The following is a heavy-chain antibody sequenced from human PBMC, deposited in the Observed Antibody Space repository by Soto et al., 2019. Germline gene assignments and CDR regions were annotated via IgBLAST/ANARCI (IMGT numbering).Heavy chain of an antibody. J-gene: IGHJ6*02. CDR2: IHHSGST. V-gene: IGHV4-34*01. CDR1: GGSFNTFY. CDR3: AREDRYCSSTSCKYAMDV. Sequence: KPSETLSLTCAVYGGSFNTFYWNWVRQPPGKGLEWIGEIHHSGSTNYNPSLTSRLTISVDTSKNQFSLQLSSVTAADTAVYYCAREDRYCSSTSCKYAMDVWGQGTTVTVSS. D-gene: IGHD2-2*01.